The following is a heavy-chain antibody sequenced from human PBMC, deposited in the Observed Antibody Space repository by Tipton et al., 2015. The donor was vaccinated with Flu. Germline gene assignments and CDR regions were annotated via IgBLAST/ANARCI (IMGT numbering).Heavy chain of an antibody. V-gene: IGHV4-34*01. CDR1: GGSFSGYY. CDR3: ARHSALDSSSWALDY. J-gene: IGHJ4*02. D-gene: IGHD6-13*01. CDR2: INHSGST. Sequence: TLSLTCAVYGGSFSGYYWSWIRQPPGKGLEWIGEINHSGSTNYNPSAKSRVTISVDTSKNQFSLKLISVTAADTAVYYCARHSALDSSSWALDYWGQGTRVTVSS.